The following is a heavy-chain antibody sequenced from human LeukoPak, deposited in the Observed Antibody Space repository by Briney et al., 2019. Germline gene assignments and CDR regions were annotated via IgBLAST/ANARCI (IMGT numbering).Heavy chain of an antibody. CDR2: INSDGSST. Sequence: PGGSLRLSGAASGFTFSSYWMHWVRQAPGKGLVWVSRINSDGSSTNYADSDSVKGRFTISRDNAKNTLYLQTNSLRAEDTAVYYCARDWSLGYWGQGTLVTVSS. CDR3: ARDWSLGY. D-gene: IGHD6-13*01. V-gene: IGHV3-74*01. CDR1: GFTFSSYW. J-gene: IGHJ4*02.